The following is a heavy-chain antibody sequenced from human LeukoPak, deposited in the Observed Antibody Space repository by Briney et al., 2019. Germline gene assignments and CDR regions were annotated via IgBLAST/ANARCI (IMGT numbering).Heavy chain of an antibody. CDR2: IKQDGSEI. Sequence: GGSLRLSCTAPGFSFSSYWMSWVRQAPGKGLEWVANIKQDGSEIHYLDSVRGRFTISRDNAKNSLYLQMNSLRAEDTAVYYCARDGLFGGSSDYWGQGTLVTVSS. J-gene: IGHJ4*02. CDR3: ARDGLFGGSSDY. CDR1: GFSFSSYW. D-gene: IGHD1-26*01. V-gene: IGHV3-7*01.